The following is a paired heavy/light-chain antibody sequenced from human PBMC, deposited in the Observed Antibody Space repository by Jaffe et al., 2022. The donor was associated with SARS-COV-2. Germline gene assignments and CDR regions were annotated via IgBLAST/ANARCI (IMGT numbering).Heavy chain of an antibody. CDR3: ARESPSNDPETKGFDF. CDR1: GDTFITYG. D-gene: IGHD2-8*01. Sequence: QVQLVQSGAEVKKPGASVKLSCKVSGDTFITYGIHWVRQAPGQRLEWMGWIHAGKGNTKYSQKFQGRVTIARDTAATTAYMQLSSLRSEDTSVYFCARESPSNDPETKGFDFWGQGTLVTVSS. V-gene: IGHV1-3*01. CDR2: IHAGKGNT. J-gene: IGHJ4*02.
Light chain of an antibody. J-gene: IGKJ5*01. Sequence: DIQMTQSPSSLSASVGDRVTITCRTSQSIGTYLNWYQQKPGKAPRLLIYAAYSLQFGVPPRFSGSGSGTDFTLTISSLQPEDFASYYCQQSYSFPITFGQGTRLEI. CDR1: QSIGTY. CDR2: AAY. V-gene: IGKV1-39*01. CDR3: QQSYSFPIT.